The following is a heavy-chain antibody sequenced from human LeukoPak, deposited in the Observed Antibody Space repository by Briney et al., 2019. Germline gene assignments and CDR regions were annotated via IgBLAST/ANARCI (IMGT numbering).Heavy chain of an antibody. J-gene: IGHJ4*02. CDR1: GGTFRRYA. CDR3: ARESTVGATFGYFDY. CDR2: INPNSGGT. V-gene: IGHV1-2*02. Sequence: ASVNVSCEASGGTFRRYAIRGVRQAPGKGRVWMGWINPNSGGTNYTQKLQGRVTKHRDTPNSTDYMDRSRLRYDHAAVYYCARESTVGATFGYFDYWGQGTLVTVSS. D-gene: IGHD1-26*01.